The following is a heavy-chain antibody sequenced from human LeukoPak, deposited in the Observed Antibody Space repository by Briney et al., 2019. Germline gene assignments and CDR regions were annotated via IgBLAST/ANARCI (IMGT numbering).Heavy chain of an antibody. CDR3: ASGRRITMVRGVMGYMDV. D-gene: IGHD3-10*01. V-gene: IGHV1-69*05. CDR2: IIPIFGTA. CDR1: GGTLSSYA. J-gene: IGHJ6*03. Sequence: SVKVSCKASGGTLSSYAISWVRQAPGQGLEWMGGIIPIFGTANYAQKFQGRVTITTDESTSTAYMELSSLRSEDTAVYYCASGRRITMVRGVMGYMDVWGKGTTVTVSS.